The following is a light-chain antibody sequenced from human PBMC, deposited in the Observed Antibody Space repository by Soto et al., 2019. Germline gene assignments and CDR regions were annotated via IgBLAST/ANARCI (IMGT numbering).Light chain of an antibody. Sequence: QSALTQPPSGSGAPGQRVPISCTGSSSNIGAGYDVHWYQKLPGTAPRLLIYSNSKRPSGVPHRFSASRSGTSASLAITRLRGEDEAEYYWQSYDTSLRGSYVFGTGTKLTVL. CDR2: SNS. V-gene: IGLV1-40*01. J-gene: IGLJ1*01. CDR1: SSNIGAGYD. CDR3: QSYDTSLRGSYV.